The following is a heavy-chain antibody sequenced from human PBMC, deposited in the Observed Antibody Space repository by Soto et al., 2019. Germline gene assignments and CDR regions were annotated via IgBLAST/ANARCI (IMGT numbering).Heavy chain of an antibody. CDR2: IYSTDKT. V-gene: IGHV4-39*01. D-gene: IGHD2-2*03. CDR1: GGSVSSNSYS. CDR3: ARLNGYCVCTSCRGYYCMVF. J-gene: IGHJ6*02. Sequence: PSETLSLTCTVSGGSVSSNSYSWGWIRQSPGKGLEWIATIYSTDKTYYNPSLLSRVTISVDTSMNELSLRLSSVTAADTAVYYCARLNGYCVCTSCRGYYCMVFCGQGSTVTGSS.